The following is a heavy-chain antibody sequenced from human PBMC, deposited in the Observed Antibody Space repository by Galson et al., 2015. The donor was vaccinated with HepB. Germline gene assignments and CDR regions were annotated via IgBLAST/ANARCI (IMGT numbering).Heavy chain of an antibody. CDR1: GFTFSAYV. V-gene: IGHV3-23*01. D-gene: IGHD1-26*01. Sequence: SLRLSCAASGFTFSAYVMNWVRQAPGKGLEWVSLISISGDNTYYADSVQGRFTSSRDNSKNTLYLQTNSLRAEDTAVYYCAKAESPKWERLPLDYWGQGTLVTVSS. CDR3: AKAESPKWERLPLDY. J-gene: IGHJ4*02. CDR2: ISISGDNT.